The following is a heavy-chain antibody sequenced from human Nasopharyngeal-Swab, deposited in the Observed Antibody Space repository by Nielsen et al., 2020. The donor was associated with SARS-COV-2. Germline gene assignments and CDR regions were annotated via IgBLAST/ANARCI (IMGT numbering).Heavy chain of an antibody. CDR2: ISSSSSYK. CDR3: ARLEGQTEIRMYAGGYMDV. CDR1: GFSFSNYN. J-gene: IGHJ6*03. V-gene: IGHV3-21*01. Sequence: GGSLRLSCAASGFSFSNYNMNWVRRAPGKGLEWVSSISSSSSYKYYADSVKGRFTISRDNAKNSLYLQMNSLRVEDTAVYYCARLEGQTEIRMYAGGYMDVWGKGTTVTVSS. D-gene: IGHD2-8*01.